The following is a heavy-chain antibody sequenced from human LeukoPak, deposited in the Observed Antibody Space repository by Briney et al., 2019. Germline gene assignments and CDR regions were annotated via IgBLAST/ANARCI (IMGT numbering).Heavy chain of an antibody. J-gene: IGHJ4*02. CDR2: IYPRDSDT. CDR1: GYIFTSYW. CDR3: GRPGILGDNPY. D-gene: IGHD1-26*01. V-gene: IGHV5-51*01. Sequence: GESLKISCKGSGYIFTSYWLGWVRQMPGKGLEWMGIIYPRDSDTRYSPSFQGQVTISADKSISTAYLQWSSLKASDTAMYYCGRPGILGDNPYWGQGTLVTVSS.